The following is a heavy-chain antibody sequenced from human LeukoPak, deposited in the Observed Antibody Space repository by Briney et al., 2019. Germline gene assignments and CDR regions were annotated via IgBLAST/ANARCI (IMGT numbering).Heavy chain of an antibody. D-gene: IGHD3-10*01. CDR3: AKAHGWFGELGASGLDY. Sequence: GGSLRLSCAASGFTFDDYAMHWVRQAPGKGLEWVSGISWNGGSIGYADSVKGRFTISRDNAKNSLYLQVNSLRAEDTALYYCAKAHGWFGELGASGLDYWGQGTLVTVSS. CDR1: GFTFDDYA. CDR2: ISWNGGSI. V-gene: IGHV3-9*01. J-gene: IGHJ4*02.